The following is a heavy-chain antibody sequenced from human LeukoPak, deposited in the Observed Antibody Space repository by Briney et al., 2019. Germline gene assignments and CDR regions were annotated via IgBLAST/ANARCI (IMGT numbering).Heavy chain of an antibody. CDR2: IKSDGITI. CDR1: GFTFSNYM. V-gene: IGHV3-74*01. J-gene: IGHJ4*02. CDR3: ARDRGPRTGFMVREAYDY. Sequence: GGSLRLSCAASGFTFSNYMMHCVRQAPGKGLVWVSRIKSDGITITYADSVKGRFTISRDNAKNTLYLQMSSLRAEDTAVYYCARDRGPRTGFMVREAYDYWGQGTLVTVSS. D-gene: IGHD3-10*01.